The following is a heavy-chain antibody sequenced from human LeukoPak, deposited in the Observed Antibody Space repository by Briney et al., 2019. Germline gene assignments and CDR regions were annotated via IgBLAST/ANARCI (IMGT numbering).Heavy chain of an antibody. J-gene: IGHJ6*03. CDR1: GFTFSSYG. CDR3: AKTTVTPPYYMDV. D-gene: IGHD4-11*01. CDR2: IRYDGSNK. Sequence: GGSLRLSCAASGFTFSSYGMHWVRQAPGKGLEWVAFIRYDGSNKYYADSVKGRFTISGDNAKKSLYLQMNSLRAEDTAVYYCAKTTVTPPYYMDVWGKGTTVTVSS. V-gene: IGHV3-30*02.